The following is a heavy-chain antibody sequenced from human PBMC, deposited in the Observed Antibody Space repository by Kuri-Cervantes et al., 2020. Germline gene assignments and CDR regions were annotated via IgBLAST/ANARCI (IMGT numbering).Heavy chain of an antibody. CDR3: ARDVSGYDGYYYGMDV. J-gene: IGHJ6*02. V-gene: IGHV1-2*02. CDR2: INPNSGGT. D-gene: IGHD5-12*01. CDR1: GYIFTGYY. Sequence: ASVKVSCKASGYIFTGYYIYWVRQAPGQGLEWMGWINPNSGGTNYAQKFQGRVTMTRDTSISTAYMELNWLRSDDTAVYYCARDVSGYDGYYYGMDVWGQGTTVTVSS.